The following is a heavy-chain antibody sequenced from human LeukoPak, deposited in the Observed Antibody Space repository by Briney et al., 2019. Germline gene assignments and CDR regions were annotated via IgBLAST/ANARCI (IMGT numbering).Heavy chain of an antibody. CDR1: GGSFSGYY. Sequence: PSETLSLTCAVYGGSFSGYYWSWIRQPPGKGLEWIGEINHSGSTNYNPSLKSRVTISVDTSKNQFSLKLSSVTAADTAVYYCARDSAFIVADYWGQGTLVTVSS. CDR2: INHSGST. CDR3: ARDSAFIVADY. J-gene: IGHJ4*02. D-gene: IGHD5-12*01. V-gene: IGHV4-34*01.